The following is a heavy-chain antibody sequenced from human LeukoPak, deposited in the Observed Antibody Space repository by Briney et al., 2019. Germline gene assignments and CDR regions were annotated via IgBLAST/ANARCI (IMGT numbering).Heavy chain of an antibody. V-gene: IGHV3-23*01. CDR3: AKSSSSGWYGDRFDY. CDR1: VFTFSSYS. J-gene: IGHJ4*02. Sequence: QSGGSLRLSCAASVFTFSSYSMNWVRQAPGKGLEWVSAISGSGGSTYYADSVKGRFTISRDNSKNTLYLQMNSLRAEDTAVYCCAKSSSSGWYGDRFDYWGQGTLVTVSS. CDR2: ISGSGGST. D-gene: IGHD6-19*01.